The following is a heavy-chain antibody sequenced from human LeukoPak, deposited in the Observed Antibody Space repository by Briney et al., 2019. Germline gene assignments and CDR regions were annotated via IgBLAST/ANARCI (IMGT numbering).Heavy chain of an antibody. CDR1: GFTFSSYA. Sequence: PGGSLRLSCAASGFTFSSYAMSWVRQAPGKGLEWVSAISGSGGSTYYADSVKGRFTISRDNSKNTLYLQMNSLRAEDTAVYYCARGYFDWTRGAGYWGQGTLVTVSS. V-gene: IGHV3-23*01. CDR3: ARGYFDWTRGAGY. D-gene: IGHD3-9*01. CDR2: ISGSGGST. J-gene: IGHJ4*02.